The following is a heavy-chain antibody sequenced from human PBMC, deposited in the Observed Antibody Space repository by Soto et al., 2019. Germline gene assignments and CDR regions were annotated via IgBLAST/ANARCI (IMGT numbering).Heavy chain of an antibody. Sequence: SETLSLTCTVSGGSISDISYCWGWIRQPPGKGLQWIGCMFYSGATYYDPSLKNRVTLSVDTSNNEFSLKLVSVTAPDTAVYYCARHKSGSDWLDPWGQGTLVTVSS. CDR2: MFYSGAT. D-gene: IGHD2-15*01. CDR1: GGSISDISYC. J-gene: IGHJ5*02. CDR3: ARHKSGSDWLDP. V-gene: IGHV4-39*01.